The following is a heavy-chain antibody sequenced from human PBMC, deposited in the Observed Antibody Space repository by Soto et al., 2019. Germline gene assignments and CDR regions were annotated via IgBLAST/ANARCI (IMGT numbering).Heavy chain of an antibody. CDR2: IYYSGST. V-gene: IGHV4-31*03. CDR1: GGSISSGGYY. D-gene: IGHD3-10*01. CDR3: ARDGGIWFGELSSSANYYYGMDV. Sequence: QVQLQESGPGLVKPSQTLSLTCTVSGGSISSGGYYWTWIRQHPEKGLEWIGYIYYSGSTHYNPSPKSRAAISADTSQIQFSLKLNSVTAADTAVYYCARDGGIWFGELSSSANYYYGMDVWGQGTTVTVSS. J-gene: IGHJ6*02.